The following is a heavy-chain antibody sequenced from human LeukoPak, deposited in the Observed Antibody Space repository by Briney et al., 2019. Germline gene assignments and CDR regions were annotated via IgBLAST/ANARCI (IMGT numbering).Heavy chain of an antibody. CDR2: ITGGHYPT. CDR3: TKDPNGDYVGAFDP. CDR1: GFSFSSFA. D-gene: IGHD4-17*01. Sequence: GGSLRLSCAASGFSFSSFAMTWVRQAPGKGLEGVSSITGGHYPTYNTDSVKGRFTISRDNSKNTLYLQMNSLRADDTAVYYCTKDPNGDYVGAFDPWGQGTLVTVSS. V-gene: IGHV3-23*01. J-gene: IGHJ5*02.